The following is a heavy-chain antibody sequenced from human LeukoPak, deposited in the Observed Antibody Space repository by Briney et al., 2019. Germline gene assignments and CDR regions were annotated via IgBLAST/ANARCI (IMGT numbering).Heavy chain of an antibody. CDR1: GFTFSSYG. J-gene: IGHJ2*01. CDR3: ASGGLYHWYFDL. V-gene: IGHV3-23*01. D-gene: IGHD2/OR15-2a*01. CDR2: ISGSAYNS. Sequence: GGSLRLSCAASGFTFSSYGMSWVRQAPGRGLEWVSTISGSAYNSYYADSVKGRFTISRDNSANTLYLQMNSLRAEDTAVYYCASGGLYHWYFDLWGRGTLVTVSS.